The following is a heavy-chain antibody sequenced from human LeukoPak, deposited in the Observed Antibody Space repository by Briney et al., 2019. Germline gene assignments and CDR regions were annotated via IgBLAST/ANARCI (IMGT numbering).Heavy chain of an antibody. V-gene: IGHV4-39*07. CDR2: IYYSGST. CDR3: ARKALILAMTTVTVFDY. Sequence: SETLSLTCTVSGGSISSSSYYWGWIRQPPGKGLEWIGSIYYSGSTYYNPSLKSRVTISVDTSKNQFSLKLSSVTAADTAVYYCARKALILAMTTVTVFDYWGQGTLVTVSS. D-gene: IGHD4-17*01. J-gene: IGHJ4*02. CDR1: GGSISSSSYY.